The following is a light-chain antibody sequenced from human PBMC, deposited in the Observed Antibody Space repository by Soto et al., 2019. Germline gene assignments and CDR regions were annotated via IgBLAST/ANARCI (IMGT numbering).Light chain of an antibody. J-gene: IGLJ3*02. CDR3: VLYMGSGIWV. Sequence: QTVVTQEPSFSVSPGGTVTLTCGLSSGSVSTNYYPSWYQQTPGQAPRTLIYSTNTRSSGVPDRFSGSILGNKAARTITGAQADDESDYYCVLYMGSGIWVFGGGTELTVL. CDR1: SGSVSTNYY. CDR2: STN. V-gene: IGLV8-61*01.